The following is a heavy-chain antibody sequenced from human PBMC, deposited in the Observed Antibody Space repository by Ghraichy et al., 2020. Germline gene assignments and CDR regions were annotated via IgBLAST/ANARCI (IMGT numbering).Heavy chain of an antibody. CDR3: ARDPGRDRHIDY. J-gene: IGHJ4*02. V-gene: IGHV3-33*01. Sequence: GGSLRLSCAASGFTVGHYGMHWVRRAPGKGLEWLAVMWEDENVKDYSDSVRGRFTISRDNSKNTLSLQMDSLRVDDTAIYYCARDPGRDRHIDYWGQGTLVTVSS. CDR2: MWEDENVK. CDR1: GFTVGHYG.